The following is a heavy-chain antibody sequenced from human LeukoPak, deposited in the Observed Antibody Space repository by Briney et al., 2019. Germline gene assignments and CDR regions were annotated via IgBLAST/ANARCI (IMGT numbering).Heavy chain of an antibody. CDR1: GYTLTELS. J-gene: IGHJ4*02. D-gene: IGHD3-22*01. CDR3: ATDLGDSSGYYYVWSY. CDR2: FDPEDGET. Sequence: ASVKVSCKVSGYTLTELSMHWVRQAPGKGLEWMGGFDPEDGETIYAQKFQGRVTMTEDTSTDTAYMELSSLRSEDTAVYYCATDLGDSSGYYYVWSYWGQGTLVTVSS. V-gene: IGHV1-24*01.